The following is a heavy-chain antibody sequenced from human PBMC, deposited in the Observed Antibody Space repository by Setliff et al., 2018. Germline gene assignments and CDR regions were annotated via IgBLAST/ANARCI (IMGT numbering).Heavy chain of an antibody. CDR3: ARARRTVVVVAATIFDY. J-gene: IGHJ4*02. D-gene: IGHD2-15*01. CDR2: ISAYNGNT. CDR1: GYTFTSYG. V-gene: IGHV1-18*01. Sequence: ASVKVSCKASGYTFTSYGISWVRQAPGQGLEWMGWISAYNGNTNYAQKLQGRVTMTTDTSTSTAYMELSSLRSEDTAVYYCARARRTVVVVAATIFDYWGQGTLVTVSS.